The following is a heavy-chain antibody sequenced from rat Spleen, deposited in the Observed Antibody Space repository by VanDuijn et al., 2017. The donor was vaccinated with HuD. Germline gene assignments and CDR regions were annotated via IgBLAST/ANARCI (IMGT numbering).Heavy chain of an antibody. V-gene: IGHV5-19*01. CDR3: TRAQNYPGIRGNWFAY. Sequence: EVQLVESGGGLVQPGRSLKLSCAASGFTFSNYGMHWIRQAPTKGLEWVASISPSGGNTYYPDSVKGRFTISRDNAKSTLYLQMNSLRSEDTATYYCTRAQNYPGIRGNWFAYWGQGTLVTVSS. J-gene: IGHJ3*01. CDR2: ISPSGGNT. D-gene: IGHD1-4*01. CDR1: GFTFSNYG.